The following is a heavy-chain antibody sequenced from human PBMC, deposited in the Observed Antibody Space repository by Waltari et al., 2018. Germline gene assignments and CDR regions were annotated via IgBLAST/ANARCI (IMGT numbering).Heavy chain of an antibody. J-gene: IGHJ4*02. CDR3: ARGPPRVLRYFDWLLVGYFDY. CDR1: GGSFSGYY. Sequence: QVQLQQWGAGLLTPSETLSLTCDVYGGSFSGYYWSWIRKPPGKGLGWIGEINHSGSTNYNPSLKSRFTISVDTSKTQFSLKLSSVTAADTAVYYCARGPPRVLRYFDWLLVGYFDYWGQGTLVTVSS. V-gene: IGHV4-34*01. D-gene: IGHD3-9*01. CDR2: INHSGST.